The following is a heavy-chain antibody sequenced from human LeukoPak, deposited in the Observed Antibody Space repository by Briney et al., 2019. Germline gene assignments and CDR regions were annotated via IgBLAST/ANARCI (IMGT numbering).Heavy chain of an antibody. J-gene: IGHJ6*03. CDR1: GYTFTIYG. V-gene: IGHV1-18*01. D-gene: IGHD4-11*01. CDR2: ISPYNGNR. CDR3: ARGPRDSNRYYYYYYMDV. Sequence: ASVKVSCKASGYTFTIYGISWVRQAPGQGLEWMGWISPYNGNRNYAQKFQGRVTMTTDTSTSTAYMELRSLRSDDTAVYYCARGPRDSNRYYYYYYMDVWGKGTTVTVSS.